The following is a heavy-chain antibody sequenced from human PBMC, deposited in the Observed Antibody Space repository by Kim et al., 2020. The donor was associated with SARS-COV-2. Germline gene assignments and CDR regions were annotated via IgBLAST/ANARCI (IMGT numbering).Heavy chain of an antibody. D-gene: IGHD6-19*01. J-gene: IGHJ2*01. V-gene: IGHV3-30*01. CDR3: ARGGGQWLVQGRWYFYL. Sequence: VKGRFTISRDNSKNTLDLQMNSLRAEDTAVYYCARGGGQWLVQGRWYFYLWGRGTLVTVSS.